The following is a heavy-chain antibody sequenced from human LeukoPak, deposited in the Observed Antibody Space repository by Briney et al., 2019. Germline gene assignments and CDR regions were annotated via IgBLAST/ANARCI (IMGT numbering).Heavy chain of an antibody. CDR1: GGSISSYY. CDR3: ARSMVRGPNYDY. V-gene: IGHV4-4*07. D-gene: IGHD3-10*01. CDR2: IYTSGST. J-gene: IGHJ4*02. Sequence: SETLSLTCTVSGGSISSYYWSWIQQPAGKGLEWIGRIYTSGSTNYNPSLKSRVTMSVDTSKNQFSLKLSSVTAADTAVYYCARSMVRGPNYDYWGQGTLVTVSS.